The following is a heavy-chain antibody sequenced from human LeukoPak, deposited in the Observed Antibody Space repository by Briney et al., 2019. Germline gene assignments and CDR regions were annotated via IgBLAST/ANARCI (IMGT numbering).Heavy chain of an antibody. J-gene: IGHJ4*02. D-gene: IGHD5-12*01. CDR1: GYTFTSYY. V-gene: IGHV1-46*01. CDR3: ARASYSGYEPKGYFDY. CDR2: INPSGGST. Sequence: ASVKVSCKASGYTFTSYYMHWVRQAPGQGLEWMGIINPSGGSTSYAQKFQGRVTMTRDTSTSTVYMELSSLRPEDTAVYYCARASYSGYEPKGYFDYWGQGTLVTVSS.